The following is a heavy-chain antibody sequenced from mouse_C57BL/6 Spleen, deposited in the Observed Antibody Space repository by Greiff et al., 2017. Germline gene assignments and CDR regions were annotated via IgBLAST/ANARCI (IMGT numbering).Heavy chain of an antibody. CDR2: IYPGDGDT. V-gene: IGHV1-80*01. Sequence: QVQLQQSGAELVKPGASVKISCKASGYAFSSYWMNWVKQRPGKGLEWIGQIYPGDGDTNYNGKFKGKATLTADKSSSTAYMQLSSLTSEDSAVYFCARVITTVVFDYWGQGTTLTVSS. J-gene: IGHJ2*01. CDR3: ARVITTVVFDY. D-gene: IGHD1-1*01. CDR1: GYAFSSYW.